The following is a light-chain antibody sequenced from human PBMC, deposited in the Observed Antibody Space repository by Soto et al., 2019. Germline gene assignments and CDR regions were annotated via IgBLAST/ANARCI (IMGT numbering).Light chain of an antibody. Sequence: LTQPPSASGSPGQSVTISCTGTSSDVGGYNYVSWYQQHPGKAPKLIIYEVSKRPSGVPDRFSGSKSGNTASLTVPGLQAEDEADYYCTSYAGTYSFFYVFGTGTKVTVL. V-gene: IGLV2-8*01. CDR1: SSDVGGYNY. CDR3: TSYAGTYSFFYV. CDR2: EVS. J-gene: IGLJ1*01.